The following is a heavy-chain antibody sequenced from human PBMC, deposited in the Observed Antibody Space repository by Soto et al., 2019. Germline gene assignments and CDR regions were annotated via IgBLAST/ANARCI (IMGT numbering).Heavy chain of an antibody. J-gene: IGHJ6*02. CDR1: GGSFSGYY. CDR3: ARGPRGRWLQLRNYYYYGMDV. CDR2: INHSGST. V-gene: IGHV4-34*01. Sequence: PSETLSLTCAVYGGSFSGYYWSWIRPPPGKGLEWIGEINHSGSTNYNPSLKSRVTISVDTSKNQFSLKLSSVTAADTAVYYCARGPRGRWLQLRNYYYYGMDVWGQGTTVTVSS. D-gene: IGHD5-12*01.